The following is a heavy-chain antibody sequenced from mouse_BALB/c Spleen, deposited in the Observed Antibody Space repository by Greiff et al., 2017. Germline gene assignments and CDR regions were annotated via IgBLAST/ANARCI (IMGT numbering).Heavy chain of an antibody. CDR1: GFSLTSYG. CDR3: ARQGNYVGYYAMDY. J-gene: IGHJ4*01. D-gene: IGHD2-1*01. V-gene: IGHV2-6-2*01. CDR2: IWSDGST. Sequence: VKLVESGPDLVAPSQSLSITCTVSGFSLTSYGVHWVRQPPGKGLEWLVVIWSDGSTTYNSALKSRLSISKDNSKSQVFLKMNSLQTDDTAMYYCARQGNYVGYYAMDYWGQGTSVTVSS.